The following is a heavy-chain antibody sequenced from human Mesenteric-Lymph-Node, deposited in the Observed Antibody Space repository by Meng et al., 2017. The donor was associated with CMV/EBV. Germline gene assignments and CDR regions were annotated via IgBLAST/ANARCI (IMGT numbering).Heavy chain of an antibody. Sequence: GESLKISCAAFGFTFDDHGMSWVRQAPGKGLEWVSGINWNGGSTDYADSVKGRFSISRDNSKNSLYLQMNSLRTEDTAVYYCAREGAYYDNLERGYGLDVWGQGTTVTVSS. CDR1: GFTFDDHG. D-gene: IGHD3-22*01. J-gene: IGHJ6*02. CDR3: AREGAYYDNLERGYGLDV. V-gene: IGHV3-20*04. CDR2: INWNGGST.